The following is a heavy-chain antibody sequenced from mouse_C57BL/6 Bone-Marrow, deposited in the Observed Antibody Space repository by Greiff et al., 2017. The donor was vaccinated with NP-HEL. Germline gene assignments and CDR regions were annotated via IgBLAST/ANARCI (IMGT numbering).Heavy chain of an antibody. CDR2: ISDGGSYT. Sequence: EVQVVESGGGLVKPGGSLKLSCAASGFTFSSYAMSWVRQTPEKRLEWVATISDGGSYTYYPDNVKGRFTLSRDNAKNNLYLQMSHLKSEDTAMYYCARGFPYDCLLWSCYYAMDYWGQGTSVTVSS. V-gene: IGHV5-4*01. CDR1: GFTFSSYA. D-gene: IGHD2-1*01. CDR3: ARGFPYDCLLWSCYYAMDY. J-gene: IGHJ4*01.